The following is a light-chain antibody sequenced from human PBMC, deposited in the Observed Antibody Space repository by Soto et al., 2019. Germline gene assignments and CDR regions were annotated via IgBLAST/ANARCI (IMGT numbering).Light chain of an antibody. CDR1: QGIRNY. J-gene: IGKJ3*01. V-gene: IGKV1-27*01. Sequence: DIQMTQSPTSLSASVGDRVTITCRASQGIRNYVAWYQQIPGKAPKLLIYAASTLQSGVPSRFSGSGSGTDFTLTSNGLQHEDVATYSCQKYSSVPVFGPGTKVEIK. CDR3: QKYSSVPV. CDR2: AAS.